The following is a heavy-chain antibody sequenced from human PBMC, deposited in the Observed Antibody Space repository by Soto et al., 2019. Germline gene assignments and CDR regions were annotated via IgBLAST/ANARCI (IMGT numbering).Heavy chain of an antibody. D-gene: IGHD4-17*01. J-gene: IGHJ1*01. V-gene: IGHV3-48*01. CDR2: ISSSSSTI. Sequence: GGSLRLSCAASGFTFSSYSMNWVRQAPGKGLEWVSYISSSSSTIYYADSVKGRFTISRDNSKNTLYLQMNSLRAEDTAVYYCARDSRTALTTSRVFLSWGQGTLVTVSS. CDR3: ARDSRTALTTSRVFLS. CDR1: GFTFSSYS.